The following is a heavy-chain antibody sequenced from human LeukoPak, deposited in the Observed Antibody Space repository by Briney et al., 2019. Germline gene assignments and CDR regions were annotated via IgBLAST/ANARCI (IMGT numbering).Heavy chain of an antibody. CDR1: GFTFSSYA. J-gene: IGHJ3*02. CDR2: ISGSGGST. Sequence: PGGSLRLSCAASGFTFSSYAMSWVRQAPGKGLEWVSAISGSGGSTYYADSVKGRFTISRDNSKNTLYLQMSSLRAEDTAVYYCAKSYTMIVVVDAFDIWGQGTMVTVSS. V-gene: IGHV3-23*01. D-gene: IGHD3-22*01. CDR3: AKSYTMIVVVDAFDI.